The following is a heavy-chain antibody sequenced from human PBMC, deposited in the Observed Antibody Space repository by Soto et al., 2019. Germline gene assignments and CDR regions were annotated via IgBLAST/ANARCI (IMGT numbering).Heavy chain of an antibody. CDR2: ISGSGGST. Sequence: GGSLRLSCAASRFTFSSYAMSWVRQAPGKGLEWVSTISGSGGSTYYADSVKGRFTISRDNSKNTLYLQMNSLRAEDTAVYYCAKVGVRGVTVSNIDYWGQGTLVTVSS. CDR1: RFTFSSYA. J-gene: IGHJ4*02. V-gene: IGHV3-23*01. D-gene: IGHD3-10*02. CDR3: AKVGVRGVTVSNIDY.